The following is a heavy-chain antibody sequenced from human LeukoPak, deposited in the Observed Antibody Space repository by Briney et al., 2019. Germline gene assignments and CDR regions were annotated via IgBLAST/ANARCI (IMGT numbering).Heavy chain of an antibody. J-gene: IGHJ4*02. CDR3: AREMYSSSSGGDY. D-gene: IGHD6-6*01. Sequence: PGRSLRLSCAASGFTFDDYAMHWVRQAPEKGLEWVSGISWNSGSMDYADSVKGRFTISRDNAKNSLYLQMNSLRAEDTAVYYCAREMYSSSSGGDYWGQGTLVTVSS. CDR2: ISWNSGSM. V-gene: IGHV3-9*01. CDR1: GFTFDDYA.